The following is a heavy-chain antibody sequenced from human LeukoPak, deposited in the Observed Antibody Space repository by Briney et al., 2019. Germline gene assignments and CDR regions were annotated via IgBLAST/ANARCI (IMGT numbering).Heavy chain of an antibody. CDR2: ISAYNGNT. CDR3: ARETGRTYPELTGTPGNWFDP. D-gene: IGHD1-20*01. CDR1: GYTFTSYG. V-gene: IGHV1-18*01. Sequence: ASVKVSCKASGYTFTSYGISWVRQAPGQGLEWMGWISAYNGNTNYAQKLQGRVTMTTDTSTSTAYMELRSLRSDDTAMYYCARETGRTYPELTGTPGNWFDPWGQGTLVTVSS. J-gene: IGHJ5*02.